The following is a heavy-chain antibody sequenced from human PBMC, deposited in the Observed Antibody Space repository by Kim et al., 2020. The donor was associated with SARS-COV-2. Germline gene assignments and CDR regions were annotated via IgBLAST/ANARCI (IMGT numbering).Heavy chain of an antibody. Sequence: VKGRFTISRDNAKNSLYLQMNSLRDEDTAVYYCARTPSSSWYYGSGSYYAWGQGTLVPVSS. V-gene: IGHV3-48*02. D-gene: IGHD3-10*01. CDR3: ARTPSSSWYYGSGSYYA. J-gene: IGHJ4*02.